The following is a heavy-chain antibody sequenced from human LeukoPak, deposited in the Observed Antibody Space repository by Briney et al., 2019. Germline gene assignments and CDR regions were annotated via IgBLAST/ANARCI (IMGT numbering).Heavy chain of an antibody. Sequence: GGSLRLSCAASGFTFSSYAMSWVRQAPGKGLEWVASITGSGGSTYYADSVKGRFSLSRDNSKNTLFLQLNSLRTDDTAIYYCASRYCSGGSCYNRYYFEDWGQGTLVTVSS. V-gene: IGHV3-23*01. J-gene: IGHJ4*02. CDR3: ASRYCSGGSCYNRYYFED. D-gene: IGHD2-15*01. CDR1: GFTFSSYA. CDR2: ITGSGGST.